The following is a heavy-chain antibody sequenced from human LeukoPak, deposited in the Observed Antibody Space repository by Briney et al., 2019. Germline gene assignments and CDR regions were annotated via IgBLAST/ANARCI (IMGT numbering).Heavy chain of an antibody. Sequence: SETLSPTCPVYCGSFSGYYWSWIRQPPGKGLHWIAEINHRGSTNHNPSLKSRVTISVDTSKNQFSLKLSSVTAADTAVFFFKQKPAYEILTGYYPSQYYYYGVDVWGQGTTVTVSS. J-gene: IGHJ6*02. D-gene: IGHD3-9*01. CDR1: CGSFSGYY. V-gene: IGHV4-34*01. CDR2: INHRGST. CDR3: KQKPAYEILTGYYPSQYYYYGVDV.